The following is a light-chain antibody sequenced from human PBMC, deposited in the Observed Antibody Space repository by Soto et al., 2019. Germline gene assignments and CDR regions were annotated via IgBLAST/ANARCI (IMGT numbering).Light chain of an antibody. CDR3: QQYNNWLPIT. V-gene: IGKV3D-15*01. Sequence: SPATLSVSPGESATLSCRAIQSVSSHLAWYQQKPGQAPRLLIYGASIRATGIPARFSGSGSGTEFTLTISSLQSEDFAVYYCQQYNNWLPITFGQGTRLEIK. CDR2: GAS. J-gene: IGKJ5*01. CDR1: QSVSSH.